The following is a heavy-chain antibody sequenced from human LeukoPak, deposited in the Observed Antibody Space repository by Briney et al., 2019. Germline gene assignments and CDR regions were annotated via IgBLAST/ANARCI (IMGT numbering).Heavy chain of an antibody. D-gene: IGHD2-2*01. CDR2: ISSSGSTI. Sequence: GGSLRLSCAASGFTFSDYYMSWIRQAPGKGLEWVSYISSSGSTIYYADSVKGRFTISRDNAKNSLYLQMNSLRAEDTAVYYCARVVWGCGSTSCYVDYLGQGTLVTVSS. V-gene: IGHV3-11*01. J-gene: IGHJ4*02. CDR3: ARVVWGCGSTSCYVDY. CDR1: GFTFSDYY.